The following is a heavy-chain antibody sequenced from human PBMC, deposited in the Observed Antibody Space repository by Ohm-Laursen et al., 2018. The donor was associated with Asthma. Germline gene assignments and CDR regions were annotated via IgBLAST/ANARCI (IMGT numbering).Heavy chain of an antibody. CDR3: ARTTITSFAFDI. D-gene: IGHD4-11*01. V-gene: IGHV1-18*01. CDR1: GGNFDTYA. J-gene: IGHJ3*02. CDR2: ISTYNGNT. Sequence: ASVKVSCKSSGGNFDTYAITWVRQAPGQGLEWMGWISTYNGNTDYAQKFQGRVTMTTDTSTSTAYMELRSLRSDDTAVYYCARTTITSFAFDIWGQGTMVTVSS.